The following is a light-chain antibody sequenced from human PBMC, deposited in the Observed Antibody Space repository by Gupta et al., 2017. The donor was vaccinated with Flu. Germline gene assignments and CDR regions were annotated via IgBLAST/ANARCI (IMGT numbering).Light chain of an antibody. CDR1: QSIGND. V-gene: IGKV3-11*01. CDR3: QQRRNGLT. Sequence: EIVLTQSPATLSLSPGERATLSCRASQSIGNDLGWYQQKPGQAPRLLIYDEWNRAPGIPARFSGSGTGTTFTLTISNLEPEDFAVYYCQQRRNGLTFGPGTKVDL. CDR2: DEW. J-gene: IGKJ3*01.